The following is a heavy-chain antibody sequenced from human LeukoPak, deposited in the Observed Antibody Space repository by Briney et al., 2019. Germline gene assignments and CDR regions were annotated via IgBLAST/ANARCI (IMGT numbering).Heavy chain of an antibody. CDR1: GFTFSSYW. CDR3: ARETYYGSSEAFDI. Sequence: GGSLRLSCAASGFTFSSYWMHWVRQAPGKGLVWVSRINSDGSSTSYADSVKGRFIISRDNAKNTLYLQMNSLRAEDTAVYYCARETYYGSSEAFDIWGQGTMVTVSS. CDR2: INSDGSST. V-gene: IGHV3-74*01. D-gene: IGHD3-22*01. J-gene: IGHJ3*02.